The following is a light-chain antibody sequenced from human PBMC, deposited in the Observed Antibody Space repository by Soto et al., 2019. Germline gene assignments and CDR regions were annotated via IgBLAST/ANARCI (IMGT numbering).Light chain of an antibody. CDR2: DAS. J-gene: IGKJ4*01. CDR1: QGVGST. Sequence: ELVLTQSPATLSVSPGERATLSCRASQGVGSTLAWYQQAPGQAPRLLIYDASTRATGIPARFSGDGSGTEFTLTISSLQSDDIAVYYCQHYMTWPLSFGGGTRVEI. V-gene: IGKV3-15*01. CDR3: QHYMTWPLS.